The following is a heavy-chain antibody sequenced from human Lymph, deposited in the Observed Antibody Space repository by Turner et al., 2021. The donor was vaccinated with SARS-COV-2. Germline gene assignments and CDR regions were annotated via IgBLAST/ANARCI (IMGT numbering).Heavy chain of an antibody. Sequence: EVQLVESGGGLVKPGGSLRLSCAASGFTFSTDSMNWVRQAPGKGLECISSMSSSSRYIYYADSVKGRFTISRDDDKHSLYLQMNSLRAEDTAVYYCARDIPTTADYFDYWGQGTLVTVSS. CDR1: GFTFSTDS. CDR2: MSSSSRYI. D-gene: IGHD4-17*01. CDR3: ARDIPTTADYFDY. J-gene: IGHJ4*02. V-gene: IGHV3-21*01.